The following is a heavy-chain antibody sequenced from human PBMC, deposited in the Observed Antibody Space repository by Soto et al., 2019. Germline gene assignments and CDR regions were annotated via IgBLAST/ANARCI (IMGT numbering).Heavy chain of an antibody. J-gene: IGHJ6*02. Sequence: SETLSLTCAVYGGSFSGYYWSWIRQPPGKGLEWIGEINHSGSTNYNPSLKSRVTISVDTSKNQFSLKLSSVTAADTAVYYCANSNFANYYYGMYAWGQGTTVTVSS. D-gene: IGHD3-9*01. V-gene: IGHV4-34*01. CDR1: GGSFSGYY. CDR3: ANSNFANYYYGMYA. CDR2: INHSGST.